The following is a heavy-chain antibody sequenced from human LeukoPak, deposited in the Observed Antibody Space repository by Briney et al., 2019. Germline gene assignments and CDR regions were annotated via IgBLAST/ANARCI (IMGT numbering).Heavy chain of an antibody. CDR3: ARGSYDSSGPGLSAFDI. CDR1: RYTFTSYY. CDR2: INPNSGGT. J-gene: IGHJ3*02. D-gene: IGHD3-22*01. V-gene: IGHV1-2*02. Sequence: ASVTVSCKASRYTFTSYYMHWVRQAPGQGLEWMGWINPNSGGTNYAQKFQGRVTMTRDTSISTAYVELSRLRSDDTAVYYCARGSYDSSGPGLSAFDIWGQGTMVTVSS.